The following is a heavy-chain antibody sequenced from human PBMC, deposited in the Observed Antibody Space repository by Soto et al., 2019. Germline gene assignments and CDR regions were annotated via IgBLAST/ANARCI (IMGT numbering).Heavy chain of an antibody. Sequence: EVQLLESGGGLVQPGGSLSLSCAASGFTFSSYAMSWVRQAPGKGLEWVSSISGSGGSTYYADSVKGRFTISRDNSKNTLYLQMNSLRAEDTAVYYCAKDPGYCSGGVCYEYNWFDPWGQGTLVTVSS. D-gene: IGHD2-15*01. V-gene: IGHV3-23*01. CDR3: AKDPGYCSGGVCYEYNWFDP. CDR1: GFTFSSYA. J-gene: IGHJ5*02. CDR2: ISGSGGST.